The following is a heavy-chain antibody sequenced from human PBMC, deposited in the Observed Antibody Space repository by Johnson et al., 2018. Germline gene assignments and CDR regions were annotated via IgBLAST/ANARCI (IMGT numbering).Heavy chain of an antibody. D-gene: IGHD3-16*01. CDR3: AREGGGYPVDV. V-gene: IGHV3-74*01. J-gene: IGHJ6*04. CDR1: GFTFSSYW. CDR2: IHTDGST. Sequence: VQLQESGGGLVQPGGSLRLSCEASGFTFSSYWMHWVRQAPGKGLLWVSRIHTDGSTIYAASVKGRFPISRDNAKNTLYLQMSRRRGEDTAGYDCAREGGGYPVDVWGKGTTVTVSS.